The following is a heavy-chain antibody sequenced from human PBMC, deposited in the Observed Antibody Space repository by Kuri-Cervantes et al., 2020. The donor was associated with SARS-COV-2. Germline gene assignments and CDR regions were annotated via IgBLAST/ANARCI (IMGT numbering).Heavy chain of an antibody. J-gene: IGHJ6*02. CDR2: IIPIFGTA. CDR3: ARDRVVPGDYYYYGRDV. V-gene: IGHV1-69*13. D-gene: IGHD2-15*01. Sequence: SVKVSCKASGATFSSYAISWVRQAPGQGLGWMGWIIPIFGTANYEQKFQGRVTITADVSTSTAYMELSSLRSEDTAVYYCARDRVVPGDYYYYGRDVWGQGTTVTVSS. CDR1: GATFSSYA.